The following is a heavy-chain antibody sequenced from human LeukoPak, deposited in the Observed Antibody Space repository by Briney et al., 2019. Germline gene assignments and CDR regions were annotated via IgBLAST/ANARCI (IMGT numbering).Heavy chain of an antibody. CDR3: ARTGWLQSDPFDS. CDR2: ISAYNGNT. J-gene: IGHJ4*02. V-gene: IGHV1-18*01. CDR1: GYTFTSYG. Sequence: ASVKVSCKASGYTFTSYGISWVRQAPGQGLEWMGWISAYNGNTNYAQKLQGRVTMTTDTSTTTAYMELRSLISADTAVYYCARTGWLQSDPFDSWGQGTLVTVSS. D-gene: IGHD5-24*01.